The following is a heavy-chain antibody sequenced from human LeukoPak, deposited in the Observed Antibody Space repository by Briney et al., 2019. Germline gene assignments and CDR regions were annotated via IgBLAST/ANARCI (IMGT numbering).Heavy chain of an antibody. V-gene: IGHV3-43*02. J-gene: IGHJ4*02. Sequence: PGGSLRLSCAASGFTFDDYAMHWVRQAPGKGLEWVSLISGDGGTTYYADSVKGRFTISRDNSKSSLYLQMNSLRTEDTALYYCAEDSSWLENGIDDWGQGTLVTVYS. D-gene: IGHD6-13*01. CDR3: AEDSSWLENGIDD. CDR1: GFTFDDYA. CDR2: ISGDGGTT.